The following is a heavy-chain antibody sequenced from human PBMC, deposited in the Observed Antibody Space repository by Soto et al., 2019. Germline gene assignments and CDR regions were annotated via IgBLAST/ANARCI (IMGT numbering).Heavy chain of an antibody. Sequence: HRFRKAAGKGLEWVAVIWYDGSNKYYADSVKGRFTISRDNSKNTLYLQMNSLRAEDTAVYYCARNGEGTSPYFQPRGQATLVTGSS. CDR3: ARNGEGTSPYFQP. J-gene: IGHJ1*01. V-gene: IGHV3-33*01. CDR2: IWYDGSNK.